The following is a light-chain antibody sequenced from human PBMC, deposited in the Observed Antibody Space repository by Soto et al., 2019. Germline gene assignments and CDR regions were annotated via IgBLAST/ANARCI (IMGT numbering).Light chain of an antibody. CDR3: QQYDKVPVT. CDR1: QDVNNS. V-gene: IGKV1-33*01. CDR2: DVS. J-gene: IGKJ1*01. Sequence: DIQMTQSPSSLSASVGDRVTITCQASQDVNNSLNWYQQKPRKAPNLLIYDVSNLGTGVPSRFSGSGSGTDFTFTITRLQPEDIGTYYCQQYDKVPVTFGQGTKVEIK.